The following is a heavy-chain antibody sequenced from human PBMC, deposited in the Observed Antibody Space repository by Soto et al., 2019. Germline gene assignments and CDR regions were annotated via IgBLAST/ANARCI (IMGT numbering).Heavy chain of an antibody. V-gene: IGHV1-2*04. CDR1: GYTITGYY. D-gene: IGHD3-10*01. CDR2: INPNSGGT. CDR3: ARAYPGQKNFFDP. Sequence: ASVKVSCKASGYTITGYYMHWVRQAPGQGLEWMGWINPNSGGTNYAQKFQGWVTMTRDTSISTAYMELSRLRSDDTAVYYCARAYPGQKNFFDPWGPGTLVTVSS. J-gene: IGHJ5*02.